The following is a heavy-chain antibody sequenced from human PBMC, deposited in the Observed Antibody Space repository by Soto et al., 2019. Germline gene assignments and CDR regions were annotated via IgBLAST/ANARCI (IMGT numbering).Heavy chain of an antibody. CDR1: GGSISSSNW. CDR3: ARWYYYDSSGYYSDY. D-gene: IGHD3-22*01. Sequence: PSETLSLTCAVSGGSISSSNWWSWVRQPPGKGLEWIGEIYHSWSTNYNPSLKSRVTISVDKSKNQFSLKLSSVTAADTAVYYCARWYYYDSSGYYSDYWGQGTLVTVSS. V-gene: IGHV4-4*02. J-gene: IGHJ4*02. CDR2: IYHSWST.